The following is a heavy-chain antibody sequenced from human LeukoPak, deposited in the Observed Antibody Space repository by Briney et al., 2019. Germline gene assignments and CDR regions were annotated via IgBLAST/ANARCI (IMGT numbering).Heavy chain of an antibody. V-gene: IGHV3-30*18. CDR2: ISYDGTNK. Sequence: GRSLRVSCTASGLTFSSHGMHWVRQAPGKGLEWVAVISYDGTNKDYIDSVRGRFTISRDNSKNTLHLQMGTLRPDDTAVYYCAQGYGSDYAEDMWRTYAGIDRLDPWGQGTLVIVSS. CDR1: GLTFSSHG. CDR3: AQGYGSDYAEDMWRTYAGIDRLDP. J-gene: IGHJ5*02. D-gene: IGHD3-16*01.